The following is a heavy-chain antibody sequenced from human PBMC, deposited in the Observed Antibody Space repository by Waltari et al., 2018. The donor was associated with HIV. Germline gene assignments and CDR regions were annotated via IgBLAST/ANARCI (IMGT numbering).Heavy chain of an antibody. CDR1: GFTFRRSA. Sequence: EEQLVESGGGLVQPGGSLSLSCAASGFTFRRSAVTWVRQAPGKGLEWIAYISSESTNIQYADSVKGRFTVSRDNAEESLYLEMNSLRDEDTAVYYCARDTLNFYFGLDVWGQGTTVTVSS. CDR3: ARDTLNFYFGLDV. D-gene: IGHD2-15*01. V-gene: IGHV3-48*02. J-gene: IGHJ6*02. CDR2: ISSESTNI.